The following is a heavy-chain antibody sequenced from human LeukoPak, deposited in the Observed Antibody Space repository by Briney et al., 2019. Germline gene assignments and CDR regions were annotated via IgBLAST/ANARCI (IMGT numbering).Heavy chain of an antibody. CDR1: GFTFSSYG. Sequence: GGSLRLSSAASGFTFSSYGMHWVRQAPGEGLEWVAVISYDGSNKYYADSVKGRFTISRDNSKNTLYLQMNSLRAEDTAVYYCAKDFRTGTTFGALDIWGQGTMVTVSS. CDR2: ISYDGSNK. D-gene: IGHD1-1*01. CDR3: AKDFRTGTTFGALDI. J-gene: IGHJ3*02. V-gene: IGHV3-30*18.